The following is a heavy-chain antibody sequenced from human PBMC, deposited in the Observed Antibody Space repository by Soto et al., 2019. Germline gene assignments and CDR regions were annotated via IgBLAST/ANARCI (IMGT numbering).Heavy chain of an antibody. Sequence: EVQLLESGGGLVQPGGSLRLSCAASGFTFSSYAMSWVRQAPGKGLEWVSAISGSGGSTYYADSVKGRFTISRDNSKNTLYLQMNSLRAEDTAVYYCATDYDFWSGYYGVDYWGQGTLVTVSS. V-gene: IGHV3-23*01. CDR1: GFTFSSYA. CDR2: ISGSGGST. J-gene: IGHJ4*02. D-gene: IGHD3-3*01. CDR3: ATDYDFWSGYYGVDY.